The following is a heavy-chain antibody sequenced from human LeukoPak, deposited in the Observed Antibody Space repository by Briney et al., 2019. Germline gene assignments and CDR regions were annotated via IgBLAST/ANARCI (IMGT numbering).Heavy chain of an antibody. J-gene: IGHJ3*02. CDR1: GFTFTTYG. CDR2: IRYDGTNK. CDR3: AKRSYYYERPGSAFDI. D-gene: IGHD3-22*01. V-gene: IGHV3-30*02. Sequence: PGGSLRLSCAASGFTFTTYGMHWVRQAPGKGLEWVAFIRYDGTNKYYAGSVKGRFTISRDNSKNTLYLQMNSLRAEDAAVYYCAKRSYYYERPGSAFDIWGQGTMVTVSS.